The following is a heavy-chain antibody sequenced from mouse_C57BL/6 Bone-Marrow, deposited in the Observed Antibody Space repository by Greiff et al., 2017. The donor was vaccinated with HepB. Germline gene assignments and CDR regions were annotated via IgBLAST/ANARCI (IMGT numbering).Heavy chain of an antibody. J-gene: IGHJ4*01. V-gene: IGHV5-6*02. CDR1: GFTFSSYG. CDR2: ISSGGSYT. CDR3: ARQHGYSYAMDY. Sequence: EVKLVESGGDLVKPGGSLKLSCAASGFTFSSYGMSWVRQTPDKRLEWVATISSGGSYTYYPDSVKGRFTISRDNAKNTLYLQMSSLKSEDTAMYYCARQHGYSYAMDYWGQGTSVTVSS. D-gene: IGHD2-3*01.